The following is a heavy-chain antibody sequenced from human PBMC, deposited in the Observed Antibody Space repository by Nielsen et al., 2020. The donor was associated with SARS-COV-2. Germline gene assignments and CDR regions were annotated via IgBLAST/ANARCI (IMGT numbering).Heavy chain of an antibody. D-gene: IGHD3-10*01. V-gene: IGHV1-2*06. CDR3: ARDSFSSGSGSPNLYYYYYGMDV. Sequence: ASVKVSCKASGYTFTGYYMHWVRQAPGQGLEWMGRINPNSGGTNYAQKFQGRVTMTRDTSISTAYMELSRLRSDDTAVYYCARDSFSSGSGSPNLYYYYYGMDVWGQGTTVTVSS. CDR1: GYTFTGYY. CDR2: INPNSGGT. J-gene: IGHJ6*02.